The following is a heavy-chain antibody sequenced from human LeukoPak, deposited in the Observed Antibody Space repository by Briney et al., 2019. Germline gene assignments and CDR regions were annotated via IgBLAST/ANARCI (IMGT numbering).Heavy chain of an antibody. CDR1: GGSISSSSYY. J-gene: IGHJ4*02. Sequence: SETLSLTCTVSGGSISSSSYYWGWIRQPPGKGLEWIGNIYYSGSTYYNPSLKSRVTISEDTSKNQFSLNLSSVTAADTAVYYCARVGRGGYGDYTAGYWGQGILVTVSS. CDR2: IYYSGST. D-gene: IGHD4-17*01. CDR3: ARVGRGGYGDYTAGY. V-gene: IGHV4-39*07.